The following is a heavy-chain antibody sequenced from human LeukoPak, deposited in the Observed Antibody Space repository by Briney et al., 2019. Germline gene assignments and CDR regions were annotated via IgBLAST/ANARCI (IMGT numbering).Heavy chain of an antibody. CDR2: IKSKTDGCTT. J-gene: IGHJ4*02. CDR3: RFLRAMDAFDY. Sequence: GGSLRLSCAASGFTFSNAWMSWVRQAPGKGLEWVGRIKSKTDGCTTDYAAPVKGRFTISRDDSKNTLYLQMNSLKTADTAVYYCRFLRAMDAFDYWGQGTLVTVSS. V-gene: IGHV3-15*01. D-gene: IGHD5-18*01. CDR1: GFTFSNAW.